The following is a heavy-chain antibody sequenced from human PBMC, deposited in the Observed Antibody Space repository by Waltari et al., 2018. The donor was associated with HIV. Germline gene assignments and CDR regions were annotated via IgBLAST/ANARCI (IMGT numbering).Heavy chain of an antibody. V-gene: IGHV3-74*01. CDR2: INSDGSST. J-gene: IGHJ4*02. Sequence: EVQLVESGGGLVQPGGSLRLSCAASGFTFSSYWMHWVRQAPGKGLVWVYRINSDGSSTNYADVVKGRFTISRDNAKNTVYLQMNILRAEDTALYYCASLYNYVWGSPPPFDYWGQGTLVTVSS. CDR3: ASLYNYVWGSPPPFDY. D-gene: IGHD3-16*01. CDR1: GFTFSSYW.